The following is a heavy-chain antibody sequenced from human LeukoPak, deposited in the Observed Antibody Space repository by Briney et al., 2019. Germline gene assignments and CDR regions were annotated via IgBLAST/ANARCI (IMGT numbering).Heavy chain of an antibody. J-gene: IGHJ4*02. D-gene: IGHD2-2*01. CDR3: AREVAVPAAPIDY. Sequence: GGSLRLSCAASGSTFSSYWMSWVRQAPGKGLEGVANIKQDGSEKYYVDSVKGRFTVSRDNAKNSLYLQMNSLRAEDAAVYYWAREVAVPAAPIDYWGQGTLVTVSS. CDR1: GSTFSSYW. V-gene: IGHV3-7*03. CDR2: IKQDGSEK.